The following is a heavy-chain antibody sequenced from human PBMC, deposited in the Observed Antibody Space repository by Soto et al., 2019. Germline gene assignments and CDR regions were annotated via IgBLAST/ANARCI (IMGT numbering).Heavy chain of an antibody. Sequence: VQLVESGGGVVQPGRSLRLSCAASGFTFSDYAMHWVRQAPGKGLEWVAVVYHDGRNTHYADSVKGRFTISRDSAKNTVSLAMTSLRAEDTAVYYCSKGGRQWLVTSDFNYWGQGALVTVSS. CDR2: VYHDGRNT. D-gene: IGHD6-19*01. V-gene: IGHV3-30*18. CDR3: SKGGRQWLVTSDFNY. J-gene: IGHJ4*02. CDR1: GFTFSDYA.